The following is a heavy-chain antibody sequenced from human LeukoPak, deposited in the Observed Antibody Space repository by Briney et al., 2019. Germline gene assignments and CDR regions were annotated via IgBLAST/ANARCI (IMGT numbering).Heavy chain of an antibody. CDR2: ISYDGSDK. Sequence: GGSLRLSCAASGFTFSSYGMHWVRQAPGKGLEWVAVISYDGSDKYYADSVKGRFTIFRDNSKNTLYLQMNSLRTEDTAVYYCAKDGYPLGYCSSTSCPYYSNYWGQGTLVTVSS. J-gene: IGHJ4*02. CDR1: GFTFSSYG. V-gene: IGHV3-30*18. D-gene: IGHD2-2*01. CDR3: AKDGYPLGYCSSTSCPYYSNY.